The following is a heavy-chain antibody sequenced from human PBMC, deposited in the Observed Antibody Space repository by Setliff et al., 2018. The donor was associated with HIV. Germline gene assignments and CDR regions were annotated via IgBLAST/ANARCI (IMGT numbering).Heavy chain of an antibody. J-gene: IGHJ5*02. CDR1: GYTFTDYY. CDR2: VDPEDGET. V-gene: IGHV1-69-2*01. D-gene: IGHD2-15*01. CDR3: AADRSWEEGCIGDNRYRGYTWFDP. Sequence: GASVKVSCKASGYTFTDYYMHWVQQAPGKGLEWMGRVDPEDGETIYAQKFQERVTITRDMSTSTAYMELSSLRSEDTAVYYCAADRSWEEGCIGDNRYRGYTWFDPWGQGTMVTVSS.